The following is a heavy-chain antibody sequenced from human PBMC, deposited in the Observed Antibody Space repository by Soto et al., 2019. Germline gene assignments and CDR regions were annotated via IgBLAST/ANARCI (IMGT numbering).Heavy chain of an antibody. J-gene: IGHJ5*02. CDR1: GGSISSGDYY. CDR2: IYYSGST. D-gene: IGHD2-8*01. V-gene: IGHV4-30-4*01. Sequence: QVQLQESGPGLVKPSQTLSLTCTVSGGSISSGDYYWSWIRQPPGKGLEWIGYIYYSGSTYYNPSLKSRVTISVDTAKNQFSLKLSSVTAADTAVYYCARMVYAIEGVSWFDPWGQGTLVTVSS. CDR3: ARMVYAIEGVSWFDP.